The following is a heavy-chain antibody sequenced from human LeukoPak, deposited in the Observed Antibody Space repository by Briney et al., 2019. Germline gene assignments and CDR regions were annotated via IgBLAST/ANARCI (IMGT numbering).Heavy chain of an antibody. D-gene: IGHD6-19*01. V-gene: IGHV4-34*01. Sequence: GSLRLSCAASGFTFSNYGMSWVRQAPGKGLEWIGEINHSGSTNYNPSLKSRVTISVDTSKNQFSLKLSSVTAADTAVYYCARASGYSSGWYAVPDFDYWGQGTLVTVSS. CDR2: INHSGST. CDR1: GFTFSNYG. CDR3: ARASGYSSGWYAVPDFDY. J-gene: IGHJ4*02.